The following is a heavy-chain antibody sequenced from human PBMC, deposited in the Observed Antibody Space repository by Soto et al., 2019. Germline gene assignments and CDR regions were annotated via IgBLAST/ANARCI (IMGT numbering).Heavy chain of an antibody. D-gene: IGHD6-13*01. Sequence: ASVKVSCKASGYTFTSYGISWVRQAPGQGLEWMGWISAYNGNTNYAQKLQGRVTMTTDTSTSTAYMELRSLRSDDTAVYYCAKDQVYSSPGPLDYWGQGTLVTVSS. CDR1: GYTFTSYG. J-gene: IGHJ4*02. CDR2: ISAYNGNT. CDR3: AKDQVYSSPGPLDY. V-gene: IGHV1-18*01.